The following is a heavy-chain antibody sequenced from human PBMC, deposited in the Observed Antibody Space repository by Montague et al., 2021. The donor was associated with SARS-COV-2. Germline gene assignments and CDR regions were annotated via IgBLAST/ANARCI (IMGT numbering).Heavy chain of an antibody. D-gene: IGHD4-23*01. J-gene: IGHJ4*02. CDR2: IFYSGST. V-gene: IGHV4-59*02. CDR3: AKASRGYGGDFDS. Sequence: SETLSLTCSVSSDSVNRNYWSWVRQPPGKGLEWLGYIFYSGSTYNPSLHSRVTMSLDTSKNHFSLNFISVTAADTAVYYCAKASRGYGGDFDSWGQGTLVIVSS. CDR1: SDSVNRNY.